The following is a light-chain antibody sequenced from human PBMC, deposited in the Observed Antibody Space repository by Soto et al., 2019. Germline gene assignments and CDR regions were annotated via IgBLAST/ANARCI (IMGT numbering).Light chain of an antibody. CDR2: GNS. V-gene: IGLV1-40*01. CDR3: QSYASSVSGGV. CDR1: SSNIGAGYD. Sequence: QSVLTQPPSVSGAPGQRVTISCTESSSNIGAGYDVHWYQQLPGTAPKLLIYGNSNRPSGVPDRFSGSKSGTSASLAITGLQAEDEADYYCQSYASSVSGGVFGGGTKLTVL. J-gene: IGLJ3*02.